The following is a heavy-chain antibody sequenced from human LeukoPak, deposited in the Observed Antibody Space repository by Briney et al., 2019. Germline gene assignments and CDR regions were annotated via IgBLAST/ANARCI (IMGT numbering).Heavy chain of an antibody. CDR1: GGSISSGGYY. CDR2: IDYSGST. J-gene: IGHJ4*02. V-gene: IGHV4-31*03. Sequence: SETLSLTCTVSGGSISSGGYYWSWIRQHPGKGLEWIGYIDYSGSTYYNPSLKSRVTISVDTSKNQFSLKLSSVTAADTAVYYCAPILGEDYYDSSEWGQGTLVTVSS. D-gene: IGHD3-22*01. CDR3: APILGEDYYDSSE.